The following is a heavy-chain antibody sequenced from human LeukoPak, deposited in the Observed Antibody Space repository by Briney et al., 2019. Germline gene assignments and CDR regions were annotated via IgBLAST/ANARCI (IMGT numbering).Heavy chain of an antibody. Sequence: QPGRSLRLSCAASGFTVSRNYMTWVRQAPGKGLEWVSVIYSGGSTYYADSVKGRFTVSRDNSKNTLYLQMNSLRAEDTAVYYCAGTIVGKWAIDYWGQGTLVTVSS. D-gene: IGHD3-22*01. CDR2: IYSGGST. CDR1: GFTVSRNY. J-gene: IGHJ4*02. CDR3: AGTIVGKWAIDY. V-gene: IGHV3-53*01.